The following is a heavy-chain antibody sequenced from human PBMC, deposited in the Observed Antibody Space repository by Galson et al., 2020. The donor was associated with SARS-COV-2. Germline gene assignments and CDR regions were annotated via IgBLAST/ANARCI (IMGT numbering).Heavy chain of an antibody. J-gene: IGHJ4*02. D-gene: IGHD6-19*01. CDR3: ARETGYSSGWYWGY. Sequence: GESLKISCKVSEYSFTTYWIAWVRQMPGKGLEWMGVIYPGDSDTRYSPSFQGQVTISTDKSISTAYLQWSSLKASDTAMYYCARETGYSSGWYWGYWGQGTLVTVSS. CDR1: EYSFTTYW. V-gene: IGHV5-51*01. CDR2: IYPGDSDT.